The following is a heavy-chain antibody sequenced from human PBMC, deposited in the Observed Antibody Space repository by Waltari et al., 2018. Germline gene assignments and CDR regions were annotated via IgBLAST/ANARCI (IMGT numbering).Heavy chain of an antibody. CDR3: ARGGVGATNPFDY. V-gene: IGHV4-34*01. CDR2: INHSGST. D-gene: IGHD1-26*01. Sequence: QVQLQQWGAGLLKPSETLSLTCAVYGGSFSGYYWSWIRQPPGKGLEWIGEINHSGSTNDNPSLKSRVTIAVDTSKNQFSLKLSSVTAADTAVYYCARGGVGATNPFDYWGQGTLVTVSS. CDR1: GGSFSGYY. J-gene: IGHJ4*02.